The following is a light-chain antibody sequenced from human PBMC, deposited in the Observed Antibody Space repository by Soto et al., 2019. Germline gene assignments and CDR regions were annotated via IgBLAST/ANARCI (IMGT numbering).Light chain of an antibody. CDR1: QSVSSY. Sequence: EIVLTQSPATLSLSPGERATLSYRASQSVSSYLTWYQQKPGQAPRLLIYDASKRATGIPARFSGSGSGTDFTLTISRLEPEDFAVYYCQQRYNWPDTFGQGTKLEIK. J-gene: IGKJ2*01. V-gene: IGKV3-11*01. CDR2: DAS. CDR3: QQRYNWPDT.